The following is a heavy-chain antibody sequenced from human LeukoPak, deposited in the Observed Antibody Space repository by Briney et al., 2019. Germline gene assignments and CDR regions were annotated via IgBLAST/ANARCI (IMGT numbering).Heavy chain of an antibody. Sequence: SETLSLTCTVSGGSISSYYWSWIRQPPGKGLEWIGYIYYSGSTNYNPSLKSRVTISVDTSKNQFSLKLSSVTAADTAVYYCARGSGWSPRVAFDIWGQGTMVTVSS. J-gene: IGHJ3*02. CDR1: GGSISSYY. V-gene: IGHV4-59*01. CDR2: IYYSGST. D-gene: IGHD6-19*01. CDR3: ARGSGWSPRVAFDI.